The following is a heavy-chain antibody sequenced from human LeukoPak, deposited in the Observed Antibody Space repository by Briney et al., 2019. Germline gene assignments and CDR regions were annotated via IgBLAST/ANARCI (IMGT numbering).Heavy chain of an antibody. J-gene: IGHJ2*01. CDR1: GDSVSSNTAA. Sequence: SQTLSLTCAISGDSVSSNTAAWNWIRQSPSRGLEWLGRTYYRSKWSDDYAVSVKSRITITPDTSKNQFSLQLNSVTSEDTAVYYCLRGRPYYSASGTYARYFDLWGRGTLVTVAS. CDR2: TYYRSKWSD. CDR3: LRGRPYYSASGTYARYFDL. D-gene: IGHD3-10*01. V-gene: IGHV6-1*01.